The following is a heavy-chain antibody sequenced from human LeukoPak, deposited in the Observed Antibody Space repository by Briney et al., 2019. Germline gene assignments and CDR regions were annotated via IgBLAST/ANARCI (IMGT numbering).Heavy chain of an antibody. J-gene: IGHJ4*02. D-gene: IGHD6-19*01. Sequence: PGGSLRLSCAASGFTFSGYWMHWVRQAPGKGLVWVSRINSDGYGITYADSVKGRFTISRDNAKNTLYLQMNTLRAEDTAVYYCAKDQIGWAPGYSSGPLDYWGQGTLVTVSS. V-gene: IGHV3-74*03. CDR1: GFTFSGYW. CDR2: INSDGYGI. CDR3: AKDQIGWAPGYSSGPLDY.